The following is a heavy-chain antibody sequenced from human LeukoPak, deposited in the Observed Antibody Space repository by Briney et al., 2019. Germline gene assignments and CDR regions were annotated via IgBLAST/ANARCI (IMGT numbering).Heavy chain of an antibody. CDR3: ARGRRSSTSNTTNWFDP. CDR1: GGSFSGYY. Sequence: SETLSLTCAVYGGSFSGYYWSWTRQPPGKGLEWIGEINHSGSTNYNPSLKSRVTISVDTSKNQFSLKLSSVTAADTAVYYCARGRRSSTSNTTNWFDPWGQGTLVTVSS. V-gene: IGHV4-34*01. D-gene: IGHD2-2*01. CDR2: INHSGST. J-gene: IGHJ5*02.